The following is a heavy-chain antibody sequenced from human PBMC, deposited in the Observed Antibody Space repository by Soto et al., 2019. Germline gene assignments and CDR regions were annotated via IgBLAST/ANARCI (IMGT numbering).Heavy chain of an antibody. CDR3: VRVGGYCSGGSCSDYMDV. CDR2: INSNGGST. CDR1: GFTFSSYA. J-gene: IGHJ6*03. D-gene: IGHD2-15*01. Sequence: PGGSLRLSCAASGFTFSSYAMHWVRQAPGKGLEYVSGINSNGGSTYYANSVKGRFTISRDNSKNTLYFQMGSLRAEDMAVCYCVRVGGYCSGGSCSDYMDVWGSGTTVTVSS. V-gene: IGHV3-64*01.